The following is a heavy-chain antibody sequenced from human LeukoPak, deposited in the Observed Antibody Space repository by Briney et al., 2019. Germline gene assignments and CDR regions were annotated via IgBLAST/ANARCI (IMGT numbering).Heavy chain of an antibody. J-gene: IGHJ4*02. CDR3: VKDLRSDFMGVLSRYLSY. Sequence: GGSLRLSCSASGFTFSSFAMHWVRQAPGKGLEYVAAISRNGGSTYYADSVKGRFTISRDNSKSTLYLQMSSLRAEDTAVFLCVKDLRSDFMGVLSRYLSYWGQGTLVTVSS. CDR2: ISRNGGST. CDR1: GFTFSSFA. D-gene: IGHD2/OR15-2a*01. V-gene: IGHV3-64D*09.